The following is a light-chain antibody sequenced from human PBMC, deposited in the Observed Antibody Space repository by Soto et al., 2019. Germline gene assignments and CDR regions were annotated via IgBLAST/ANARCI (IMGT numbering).Light chain of an antibody. J-gene: IGKJ2*01. CDR1: QSLLHYDGQTL. Sequence: IVLTHSPPSLSVTPVQPASISCKSSQSLLHYDGQTLLYWYLKKPGQPPHLLIYEVSNRFSGVPDRFSGSGSGTDFTLEISRVEAEDVGVYYCMQSLQLPYTFGQGTSLDI. V-gene: IGKV2D-29*01. CDR3: MQSLQLPYT. CDR2: EVS.